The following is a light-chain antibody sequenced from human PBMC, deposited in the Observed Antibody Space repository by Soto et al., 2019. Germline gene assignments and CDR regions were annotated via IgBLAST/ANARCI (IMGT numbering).Light chain of an antibody. Sequence: QSALTQPPSASGSPGQSVTVSCTGTSNDFGRYDSVSWFQQHPGKAPKLLIYDVSKRPSGVPDRFSGSKSGNTASLTVSGLQAEDEADYYFSSYIGRLVVFGGGTKLTVL. J-gene: IGLJ3*02. CDR3: SSYIGRLVV. CDR1: SNDFGRYDS. V-gene: IGLV2-8*01. CDR2: DVS.